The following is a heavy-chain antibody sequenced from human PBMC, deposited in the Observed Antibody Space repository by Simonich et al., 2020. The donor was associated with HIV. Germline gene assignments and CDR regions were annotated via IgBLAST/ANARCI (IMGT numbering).Heavy chain of an antibody. V-gene: IGHV3-74*01. Sequence: GKGLVWVSRINSDGSSTSYADSVKGRFTISRDNAKNTLYLQMNSLRAEDTAVYYCARAVATLGDAFDIWGQGTMVTVSS. J-gene: IGHJ3*02. D-gene: IGHD2-15*01. CDR2: INSDGSST. CDR3: ARAVATLGDAFDI.